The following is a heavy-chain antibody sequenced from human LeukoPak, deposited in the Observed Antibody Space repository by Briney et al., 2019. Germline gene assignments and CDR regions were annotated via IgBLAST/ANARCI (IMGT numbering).Heavy chain of an antibody. Sequence: GGSLRLSCAASGFTFSSYWMSWVRQAPGKGLEWVANIKQDGSEKYYVDSVKGRFTISRDNAKNSLYLQMNSLRAEDTAVYYCARESGSVTSEVDFDYWGQGTLVTVSS. D-gene: IGHD4-17*01. CDR2: IKQDGSEK. J-gene: IGHJ4*02. CDR3: ARESGSVTSEVDFDY. CDR1: GFTFSSYW. V-gene: IGHV3-7*01.